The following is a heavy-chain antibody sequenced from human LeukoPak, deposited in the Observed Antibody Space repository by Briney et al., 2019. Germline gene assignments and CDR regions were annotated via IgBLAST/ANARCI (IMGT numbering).Heavy chain of an antibody. CDR2: FDPEDGET. J-gene: IGHJ2*01. CDR3: ATPQYSRHHWYFDL. V-gene: IGHV1-24*01. D-gene: IGHD6-6*01. Sequence: ASVKVSCKVSGYTLTELSMHWVRQAPGKGLEWMGGFDPEDGETIYAQKFQGRVTMTEDTSTDTAYMELSSLRSEDTAVYYCATPQYSRHHWYFDLWGRGTLATVSS. CDR1: GYTLTELS.